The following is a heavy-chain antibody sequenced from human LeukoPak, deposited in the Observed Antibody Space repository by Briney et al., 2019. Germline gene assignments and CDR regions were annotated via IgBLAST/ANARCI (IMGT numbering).Heavy chain of an antibody. CDR3: ARDRTSSWYYYYMDV. CDR2: ISSSGSTI. J-gene: IGHJ6*03. V-gene: IGHV3-11*01. D-gene: IGHD6-13*01. CDR1: GFTFSDYY. Sequence: GGSLRLSCAASGFTFSDYYMSWIRQAPGKGLEWVSYISSSGSTIYYADSVKGRFTISRDNAKNSLYLQMNSLRAEDTAVYYCARDRTSSWYYYYMDVWGKGTTVTISS.